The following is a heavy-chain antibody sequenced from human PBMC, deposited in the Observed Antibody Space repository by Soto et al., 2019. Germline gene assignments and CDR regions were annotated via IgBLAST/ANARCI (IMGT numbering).Heavy chain of an antibody. CDR1: GGSVSSNNW. CDR3: ARVPGVVVSADDAFDI. J-gene: IGHJ3*02. Sequence: SETLSLTCAVSGGSVSSNNWWSWVRQSPGKGLEWMGEIYHSGSAHYNPSLKSRATISLDKSKNLFSLRLTSVTAADTAVYYCARVPGVVVSADDAFDIWGPGTRVTVSS. V-gene: IGHV4-4*02. CDR2: IYHSGSA. D-gene: IGHD2-21*02.